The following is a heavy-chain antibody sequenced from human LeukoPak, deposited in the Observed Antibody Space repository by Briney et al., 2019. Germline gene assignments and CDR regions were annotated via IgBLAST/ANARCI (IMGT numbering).Heavy chain of an antibody. J-gene: IGHJ5*02. D-gene: IGHD2-21*01. CDR3: AREVLWGGETTGWFDP. CDR1: GYTFTGDY. V-gene: IGHV1-2*02. Sequence: ASVKVSCKASGYTFTGDYMHWVRQAPGQGLEWMGWINPNSGGTNYAQKFQGRVTMTRDTSISTAYMELSRLRSDDTAVYYCAREVLWGGETTGWFDPWGQGTLVTVSS. CDR2: INPNSGGT.